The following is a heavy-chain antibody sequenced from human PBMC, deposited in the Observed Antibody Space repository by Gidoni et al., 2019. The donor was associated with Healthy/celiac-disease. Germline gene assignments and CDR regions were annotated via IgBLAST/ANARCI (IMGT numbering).Heavy chain of an antibody. CDR2: IYYSGST. CDR1: GGSISSSSYY. Sequence: QLQLQESGPGLVKPSETLSLTCTVSGGSISSSSYYWGWIRQPPGKGLEWIGSIYYSGSTYYNPSLKSRVTISVDTSKNQFSLKLSSVTAADTAVYYCARHSRTTKDFWSGYYITNAFDIWGQGTMVTVSS. D-gene: IGHD3-3*01. V-gene: IGHV4-39*01. J-gene: IGHJ3*02. CDR3: ARHSRTTKDFWSGYYITNAFDI.